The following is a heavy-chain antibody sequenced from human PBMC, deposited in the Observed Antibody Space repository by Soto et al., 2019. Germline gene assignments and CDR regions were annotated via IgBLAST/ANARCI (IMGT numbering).Heavy chain of an antibody. CDR2: ISYDGSNK. J-gene: IGHJ6*02. CDR1: GFTFSSYG. D-gene: IGHD3-10*01. Sequence: QVQLVESGGGVVQPGRSLRLSWAASGFTFSSYGLHWVRQAPARGLEWVAVISYDGSNKYYADSLKGRFTISRENSKNTLYLQMNSLRAEDTAVYYCAKVNTPKYYYGAGGGMDVWGQGTTVTVSS. CDR3: AKVNTPKYYYGAGGGMDV. V-gene: IGHV3-30*18.